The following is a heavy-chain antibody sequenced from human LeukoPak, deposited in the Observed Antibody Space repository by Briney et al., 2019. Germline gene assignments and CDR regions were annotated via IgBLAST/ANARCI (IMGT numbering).Heavy chain of an antibody. V-gene: IGHV4-59*01. CDR1: GGSISSYY. CDR3: ARVEIFGVAIDY. CDR2: IYYSGST. J-gene: IGHJ4*02. Sequence: SETLSPTCTVSGGSISSYYWSWIRQPPGKGLEWIGYIYYSGSTNYNPSLKSRVTISVDTSKNQFSLKLSFVTAADTAVYYCARVEIFGVAIDYWGQGTLVTVSS. D-gene: IGHD3-3*01.